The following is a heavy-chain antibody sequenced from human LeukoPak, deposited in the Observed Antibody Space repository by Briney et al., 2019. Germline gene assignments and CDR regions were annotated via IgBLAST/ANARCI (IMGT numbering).Heavy chain of an antibody. D-gene: IGHD3-10*01. J-gene: IGHJ6*02. Sequence: GASVKVSCKASGYTFTGYYMHWVRQAPGQGLEWMGRIIPILGIANYAQKFQGRVTITADKSTSTAYMELSSLRSEDTAVYYCARDRDYGMDVWGQGTTVTVSS. CDR3: ARDRDYGMDV. V-gene: IGHV1-69*04. CDR2: IIPILGIA. CDR1: GYTFTGYY.